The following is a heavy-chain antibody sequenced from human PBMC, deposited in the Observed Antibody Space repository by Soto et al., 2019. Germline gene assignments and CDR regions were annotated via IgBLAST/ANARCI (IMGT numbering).Heavy chain of an antibody. CDR3: ASTFGPDVDIVAPDY. V-gene: IGHV1-69*13. CDR2: IIPIFGTA. J-gene: IGHJ4*02. Sequence: ASVKVSCKASGGTFSSYAISWVRQAPGQGLEWMGGIIPIFGTANYAQKFQGRVTITADESTSTAYMELSSLRSEDTAVYYCASTFGPDVDIVAPDYWGQGTLVTVSS. D-gene: IGHD5-12*01. CDR1: GGTFSSYA.